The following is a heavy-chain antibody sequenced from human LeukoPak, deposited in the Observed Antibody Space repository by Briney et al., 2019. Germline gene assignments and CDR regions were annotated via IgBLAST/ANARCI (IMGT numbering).Heavy chain of an antibody. V-gene: IGHV4-39*07. D-gene: IGHD3-22*01. CDR3: ARDLSRSLGRGSYYYYDSSGYGY. Sequence: SETLSLTCTVSGGSISSSSYYWGWIRQPPGKGLEWIGSIYYSGSTYYNPSLKSRVTISVDTSKNQFSLKLSSVTAADTAVYYCARDLSRSLGRGSYYYYDSSGYGYWGQGTLVTVSS. CDR1: GGSISSSSYY. J-gene: IGHJ4*02. CDR2: IYYSGST.